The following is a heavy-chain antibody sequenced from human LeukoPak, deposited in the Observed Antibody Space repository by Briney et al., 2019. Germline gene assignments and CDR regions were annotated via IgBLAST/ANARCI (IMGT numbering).Heavy chain of an antibody. D-gene: IGHD6-13*01. CDR1: GYTFTSYG. CDR3: ARDPGGYSSSQVVAFDI. Sequence: SVKVSCKASGYTFTSYGISWVRQAPGQGLEWMGGIIPIFGTANYAQKFQGRVTITADESTSTAYMELSSLRSEDTAVYYCARDPGGYSSSQVVAFDIWGQGTMATVSS. J-gene: IGHJ3*02. CDR2: IIPIFGTA. V-gene: IGHV1-69*13.